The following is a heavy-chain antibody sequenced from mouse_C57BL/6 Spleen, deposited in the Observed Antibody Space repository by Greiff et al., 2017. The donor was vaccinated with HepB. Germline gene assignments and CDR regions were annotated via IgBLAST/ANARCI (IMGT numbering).Heavy chain of an antibody. CDR2: INPNYGTT. J-gene: IGHJ4*01. CDR1: GYSFTDYN. Sequence: SGPELVKPGASVKISCKASGYSFTDYNMNWVKQSNGKSLEWIGVINPNYGTTSYNQKFKGKATLTVDQSSSTAYMQLNSLTSEDSAVYYCARSDYGSRDYYAMDYWGQGTSVTVSS. V-gene: IGHV1-39*01. D-gene: IGHD1-1*01. CDR3: ARSDYGSRDYYAMDY.